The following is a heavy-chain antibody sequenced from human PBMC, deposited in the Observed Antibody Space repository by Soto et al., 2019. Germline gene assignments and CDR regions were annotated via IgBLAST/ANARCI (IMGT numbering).Heavy chain of an antibody. CDR2: ISGNSRTV. CDR3: ARENYGSRSYYTFDS. CDR1: GLTFRNAW. J-gene: IGHJ4*02. V-gene: IGHV3-48*01. Sequence: GGSLRLSCTASGLTFRNAWMNWVRQAPGKGLEWVSYISGNSRTVYYADSVMGGFTISRDNAKKSLYLQMNSLKAEDTAVYYCARENYGSRSYYTFDSWGQGTLVTVSS. D-gene: IGHD3-10*01.